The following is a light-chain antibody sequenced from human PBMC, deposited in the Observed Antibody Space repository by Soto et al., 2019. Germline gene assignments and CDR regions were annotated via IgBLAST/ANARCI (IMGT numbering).Light chain of an antibody. CDR1: NIGSEP. Sequence: SYDLTQPPSVSVAPGQTATITCGGNNIGSEPVHWYQQRPGQAPVLVVYDNSDRPSGIPERLSGSKSGNTATLTISRVEAGDEADYYCQVWESGSENYVFGPGTKVTVL. J-gene: IGLJ1*01. CDR2: DNS. V-gene: IGLV3-21*02. CDR3: QVWESGSENYV.